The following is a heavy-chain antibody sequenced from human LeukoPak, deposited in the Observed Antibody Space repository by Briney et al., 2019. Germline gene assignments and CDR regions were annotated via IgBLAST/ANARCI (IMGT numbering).Heavy chain of an antibody. Sequence: GGSLRLSCGASAFTFSNYAMSWVRQAPGKGLEWVAVISYDGSNKYYADSVKGRFTISRDNSKNTLYLQMNSLRAEDTAVYYCARDRYGDSGYYFDYWGQGTLVTVSS. CDR1: AFTFSNYA. CDR2: ISYDGSNK. CDR3: ARDRYGDSGYYFDY. V-gene: IGHV3-30-3*01. J-gene: IGHJ4*02. D-gene: IGHD4-17*01.